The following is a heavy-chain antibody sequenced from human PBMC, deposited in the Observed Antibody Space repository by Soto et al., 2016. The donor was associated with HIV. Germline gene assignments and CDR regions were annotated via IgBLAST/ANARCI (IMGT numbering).Heavy chain of an antibody. J-gene: IGHJ6*02. D-gene: IGHD3-22*01. CDR3: ARDRGIYYYDGSDYGLDV. Sequence: EVQLVESGGGLVQPGGSLRLSCAASGFSIKDHFLNWVRQAPGKGLEWVSVLYSGGSSYYTDSVEGRFTLSRDDSQNTVFLQMNSLRSEDTAVYFCARDRGIYYYDGSDYGLDVWGQGTAVTVSS. CDR2: LYSGGSS. V-gene: IGHV3-66*01. CDR1: GFSIKDHF.